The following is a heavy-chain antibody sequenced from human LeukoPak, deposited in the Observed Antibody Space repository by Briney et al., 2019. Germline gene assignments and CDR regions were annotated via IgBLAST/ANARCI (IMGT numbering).Heavy chain of an antibody. CDR2: MSHSGST. CDR1: GGSFSGYH. V-gene: IGHV4-34*01. Sequence: SETLSLTCTVYGGSFSGYHWSWIRQPPGKGLEWIGEMSHSGSTNHTPSLKSRVTISVDTSKNLFSLKLTSVTAADTGVYYCARGGRRSGSFSNWFGPWGQGTLVTVSS. D-gene: IGHD1-26*01. CDR3: ARGGRRSGSFSNWFGP. J-gene: IGHJ5*02.